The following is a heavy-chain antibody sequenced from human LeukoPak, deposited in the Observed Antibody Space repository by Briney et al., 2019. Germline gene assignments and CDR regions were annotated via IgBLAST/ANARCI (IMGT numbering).Heavy chain of an antibody. CDR3: ARARIWELLRGYFDY. CDR1: GFIFSNYW. Sequence: PGGSLRLSCAVSGFIFSNYWMSWVRQAPGKGPEWVATIKQDGSEKYYVDSVKGRFTISRDNAKNSLHLQMNTLRAEDTAVYYCARARIWELLRGYFDYWGQGTLVTVSS. J-gene: IGHJ4*02. D-gene: IGHD1-26*01. CDR2: IKQDGSEK. V-gene: IGHV3-7*01.